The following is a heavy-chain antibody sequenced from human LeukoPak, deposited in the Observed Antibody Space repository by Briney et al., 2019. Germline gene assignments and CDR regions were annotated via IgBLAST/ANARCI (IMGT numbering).Heavy chain of an antibody. J-gene: IGHJ4*02. D-gene: IGHD3-3*01. CDR1: GFTFSSYG. V-gene: IGHV3-NL1*01. CDR2: IYSGGST. Sequence: GRSLRLSCAASGFTFSSYGMHWVRQAPGKGLEWVSVIYSGGSTYYADSVKGRFTISRDKSKNTLFLQMNSLRAEDTAVYYCARGVHDFWSGFYFDYWGQGTLVTVSS. CDR3: ARGVHDFWSGFYFDY.